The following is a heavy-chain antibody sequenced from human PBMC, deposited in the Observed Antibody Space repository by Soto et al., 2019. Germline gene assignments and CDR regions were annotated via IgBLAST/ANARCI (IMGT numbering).Heavy chain of an antibody. Sequence: SETLSLTCSVSGDSINSDKYYWGWIRQPPGKGPEWIGSIYYRGNTYYNPSLQTRVTISPDKSKSQFSLRLNSVTAADSAVYFCARLEGLATISYYFDFWGQGAQVTVSS. J-gene: IGHJ4*02. CDR1: GDSINSDKYY. CDR3: ARLEGLATISYYFDF. V-gene: IGHV4-39*01. CDR2: IYYRGNT. D-gene: IGHD3-9*01.